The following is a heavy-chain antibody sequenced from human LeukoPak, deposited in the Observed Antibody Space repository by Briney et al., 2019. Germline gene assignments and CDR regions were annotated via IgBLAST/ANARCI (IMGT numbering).Heavy chain of an antibody. CDR3: ARFGGIAAAG. D-gene: IGHD6-13*01. CDR1: GGSFSGYY. J-gene: IGHJ4*02. Sequence: SETLSLTCAVCGGSFSGYYWSWIRQPPGKGLEWIGEINHSGSTNYSPSLKSRVTISVDTSKNQFSLKLSSVTAADTAVYYCARFGGIAAAGWGQGTLVTVSS. CDR2: INHSGST. V-gene: IGHV4-34*01.